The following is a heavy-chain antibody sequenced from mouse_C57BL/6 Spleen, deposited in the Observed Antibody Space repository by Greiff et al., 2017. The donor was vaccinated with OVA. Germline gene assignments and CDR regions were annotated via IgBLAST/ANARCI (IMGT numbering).Heavy chain of an antibody. J-gene: IGHJ3*01. D-gene: IGHD1-1*01. Sequence: EVQLQESGPGLVKPSQSLSLTCSVTGYSITSGYYWNWIRQFPGNKLEWMGYISYDGSNNYNPSLKNRISITRDTSKNQFFLKLNSVTTEDTATYYCARGGPYYYGSSYEFAYWGQWTLVTVSA. CDR1: GYSITSGYY. CDR2: ISYDGSN. CDR3: ARGGPYYYGSSYEFAY. V-gene: IGHV3-6*01.